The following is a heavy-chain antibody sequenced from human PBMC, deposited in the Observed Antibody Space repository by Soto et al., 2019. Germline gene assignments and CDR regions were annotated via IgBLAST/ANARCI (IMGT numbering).Heavy chain of an antibody. CDR2: INAGNGNT. V-gene: IGHV1-3*01. CDR1: GYTFTSYA. J-gene: IGHJ4*02. CDR3: ARGYYDFWSGYLEGLDY. D-gene: IGHD3-3*01. Sequence: ASVKVSCKASGYTFTSYAMHWVRQAPGQRLEWMGWINAGNGNTKYSQKFQGRVTITRDTSASTAYMELSSLRSEDTAVYYCARGYYDFWSGYLEGLDYWGQGTLVTVS.